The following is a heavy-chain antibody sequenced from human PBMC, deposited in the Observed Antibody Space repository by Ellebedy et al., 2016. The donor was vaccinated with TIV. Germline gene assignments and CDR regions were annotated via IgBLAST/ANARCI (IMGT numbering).Heavy chain of an antibody. Sequence: GGSLRLXCAASGFTFSSYAMSWVRQAPGKGLEWVSAISGSGGSTYYADSVKGRFTISRDNSKNTLYLQMNSLRAEDTAVYYCASPNWGSTAPYFDYWGQGTLVTVSS. D-gene: IGHD7-27*01. V-gene: IGHV3-23*01. CDR3: ASPNWGSTAPYFDY. CDR1: GFTFSSYA. CDR2: ISGSGGST. J-gene: IGHJ4*02.